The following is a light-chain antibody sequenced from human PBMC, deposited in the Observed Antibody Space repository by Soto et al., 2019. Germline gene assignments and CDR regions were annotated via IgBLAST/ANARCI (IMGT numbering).Light chain of an antibody. J-gene: IGKJ4*01. V-gene: IGKV1-12*01. CDR3: QQAHSFPLT. CDR1: QDISSY. CDR2: DAS. Sequence: DIQMTQSPSSVSASVGDRVTITCRASQDISSYLAWYQHTPGKAPNLLIYDASILQSGVPSRFSGCASGTDFTLTISNLKPEDYETYYFQQAHSFPLTLGGGTKLEIK.